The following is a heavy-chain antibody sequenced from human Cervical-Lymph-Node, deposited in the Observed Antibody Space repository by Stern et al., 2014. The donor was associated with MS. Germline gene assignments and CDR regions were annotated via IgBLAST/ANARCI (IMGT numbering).Heavy chain of an antibody. D-gene: IGHD2-15*01. CDR3: ARVDCSGSNCAGGFDY. Sequence: QLQLQESGPGLVKPSQTLSLTCAISGDSVSSNSATWNWIRQSPSRGLEWLGRTYYRSKWYNDYAVSVKSRITFNPDTSKNQFSLQLNSVTPEDTAVYYCARVDCSGSNCAGGFDYWGQGTLVTVSS. CDR1: GDSVSSNSAT. J-gene: IGHJ4*02. V-gene: IGHV6-1*01. CDR2: TYYRSKWYN.